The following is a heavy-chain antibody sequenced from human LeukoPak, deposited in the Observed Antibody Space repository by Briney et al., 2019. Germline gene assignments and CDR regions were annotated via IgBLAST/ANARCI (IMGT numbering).Heavy chain of an antibody. CDR2: IDSSGGYI. D-gene: IGHD1-26*01. V-gene: IGHV3-21*06. Sequence: GGSLRLSCEASGFTFNTYSMNWARQAPGKGLEWVSSIDSSGGYIFYADSVKGRFIISRDNAKDSLYLQMNSLRAEDTAVYYCARTGPGGGSSDYWGQGTLVTVSS. CDR3: ARTGPGGGSSDY. CDR1: GFTFNTYS. J-gene: IGHJ4*02.